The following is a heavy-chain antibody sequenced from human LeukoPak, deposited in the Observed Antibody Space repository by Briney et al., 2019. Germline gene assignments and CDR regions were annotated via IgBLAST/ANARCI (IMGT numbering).Heavy chain of an antibody. CDR1: GGTFSSYA. CDR3: ARDCRSTSCYITFDP. D-gene: IGHD2-2*02. J-gene: IGHJ5*02. Sequence: ASVKVSCKASGGTFSSYAISWVRQAPGQGLEWMGRIIPIFGIANYAQKFQGRVTITADKSTRTAYMERRSLRSEDTAVYYCARDCRSTSCYITFDPWGQGTLVTVSS. CDR2: IIPIFGIA. V-gene: IGHV1-69*04.